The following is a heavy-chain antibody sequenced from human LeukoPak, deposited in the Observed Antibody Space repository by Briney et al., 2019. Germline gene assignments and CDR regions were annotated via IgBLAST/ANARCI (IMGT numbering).Heavy chain of an antibody. V-gene: IGHV3-30*02. Sequence: GSLRLSCSASGFTFSSYGMHWVRQAPGKGLEGVAFIRYDGSNKYYADSVKGRFTISRDNSKNTLYLQMNSLRAEDTAVYYCAKEYSSSWRNFDYWGQGTLVTVSS. CDR3: AKEYSSSWRNFDY. CDR2: IRYDGSNK. D-gene: IGHD6-13*01. CDR1: GFTFSSYG. J-gene: IGHJ4*02.